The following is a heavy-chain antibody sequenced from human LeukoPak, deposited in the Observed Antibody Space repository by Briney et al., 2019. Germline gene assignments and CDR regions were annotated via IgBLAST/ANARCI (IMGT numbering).Heavy chain of an antibody. V-gene: IGHV3-48*03. CDR2: ISSSGSTI. D-gene: IGHD6-13*01. CDR3: ATFSSSWYLFDY. J-gene: IGHJ4*02. CDR1: GFTFSSYE. Sequence: GGSLRLSCAASGFTFSSYEGNWVRQAPGKGLEWVSYISSSGSTIYYADSVKGRFTISRDNAKNSLYLQMNSLRAEDTAVYYCATFSSSWYLFDYWGQGTLVTVSS.